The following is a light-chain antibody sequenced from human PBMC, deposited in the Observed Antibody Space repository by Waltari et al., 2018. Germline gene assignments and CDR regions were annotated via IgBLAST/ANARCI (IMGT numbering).Light chain of an antibody. J-gene: IGKJ2*01. Sequence: DIQMTPSPSTLSASIGDRDTITGRASQSISNWLAWYQQIPGKAPKLLIYMASSLETGVPSRFRGSGSGTEFTLTISSLQPGDFATYYCQQYNTYPFTFGLGTKLESK. CDR2: MAS. CDR1: QSISNW. CDR3: QQYNTYPFT. V-gene: IGKV1-5*03.